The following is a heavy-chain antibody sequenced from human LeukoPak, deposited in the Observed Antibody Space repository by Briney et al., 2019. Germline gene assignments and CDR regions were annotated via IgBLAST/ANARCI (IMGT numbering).Heavy chain of an antibody. Sequence: AGGSLRLSCAASGFTFSNYWMHWVRQAPGKGLVWVSRIKSDGVSANYADSVKGRFTISRDNAKNTLYLQMNSLRVEDTAVYYCARVSDTPGDYVLFDYWGQGTLVTVSS. CDR2: IKSDGVSA. CDR3: ARVSDTPGDYVLFDY. V-gene: IGHV3-74*01. D-gene: IGHD4-17*01. CDR1: GFTFSNYW. J-gene: IGHJ4*02.